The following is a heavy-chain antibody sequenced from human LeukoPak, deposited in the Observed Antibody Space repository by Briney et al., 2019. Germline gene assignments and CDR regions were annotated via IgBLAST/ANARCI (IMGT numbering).Heavy chain of an antibody. Sequence: QPGGSLRLSCAASGLTVSSNYMSWVRQAPGKGLEWVSVIYSGGSTYYADSVKGRFTISRVNSKNTLYLQMNSLRAEDTAVYYCARDGSPYCSSTSCYAHWGQGTLVTVSS. CDR2: IYSGGST. CDR3: ARDGSPYCSSTSCYAH. D-gene: IGHD2-2*01. V-gene: IGHV3-66*01. CDR1: GLTVSSNY. J-gene: IGHJ4*02.